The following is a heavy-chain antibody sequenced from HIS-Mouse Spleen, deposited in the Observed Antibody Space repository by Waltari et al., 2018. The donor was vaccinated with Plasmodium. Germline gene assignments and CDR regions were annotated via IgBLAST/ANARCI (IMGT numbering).Heavy chain of an antibody. D-gene: IGHD6-13*01. CDR1: GGSLSSYY. V-gene: IGHV4-59*08. J-gene: IGHJ4*02. CDR2: IYYSGST. CDR3: ARHRYSSSWYSY. Sequence: QVQLQESGPGLVKPSETLSLTCPVSGGSLSSYYWSWIRQPPGKGLEWIGYIYYSGSTNYNPSLKSRVTISVDTSKNQFSLKLSSVTAADTAVYYCARHRYSSSWYSYWGQGTLVTVSS.